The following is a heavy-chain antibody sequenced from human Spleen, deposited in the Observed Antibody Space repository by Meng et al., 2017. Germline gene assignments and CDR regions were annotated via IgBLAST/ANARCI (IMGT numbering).Heavy chain of an antibody. D-gene: IGHD6-13*01. J-gene: IGHJ4*02. V-gene: IGHV4-59*01. CDR2: IFSSGST. Sequence: SETLSLTCTVSGGSISSDYWSWIRQPPGKGLEWIGYIFSSGSTNSNPSLKSRVTISVDTSQNQFSLKLRSATAADTAVYYCARAVRGEQLDYCDHWGQGILVTVSS. CDR1: GGSISSDY. CDR3: ARAVRGEQLDYCDH.